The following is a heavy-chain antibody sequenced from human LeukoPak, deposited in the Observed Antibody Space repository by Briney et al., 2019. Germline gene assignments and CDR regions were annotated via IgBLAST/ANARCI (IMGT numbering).Heavy chain of an antibody. Sequence: GGSLRLSCAASGFTFSNYGMHWVRQAPDKGLEWVAFLQNHGGDIHYADSVEGRFTISRDNSKNTLYLQMNSLRAEDTAVYYCAKDLVVKGHWYFDLWGRGTLVTVSS. CDR1: GFTFSNYG. V-gene: IGHV3-30*02. J-gene: IGHJ2*01. D-gene: IGHD3-22*01. CDR3: AKDLVVKGHWYFDL. CDR2: LQNHGGDI.